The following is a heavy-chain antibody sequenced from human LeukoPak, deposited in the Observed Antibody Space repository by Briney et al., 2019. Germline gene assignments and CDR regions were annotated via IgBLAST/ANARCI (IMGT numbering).Heavy chain of an antibody. Sequence: GGSLRLSCAASGFTFNNYAMSWVRQAPAKGLEWVSTISGSGGSTYYADSVKGRLTISRDNSRTTLYLQMNSLRAEDTAVYYCAKDRAAPATPYNWFDPWGQGTLVTVSS. CDR3: AKDRAAPATPYNWFDP. CDR2: ISGSGGST. CDR1: GFTFNNYA. J-gene: IGHJ5*02. V-gene: IGHV3-23*01. D-gene: IGHD6-13*01.